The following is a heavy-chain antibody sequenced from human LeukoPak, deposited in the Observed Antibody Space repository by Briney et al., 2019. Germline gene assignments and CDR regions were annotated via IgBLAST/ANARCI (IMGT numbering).Heavy chain of an antibody. Sequence: SLRLSXAXXXFTFSXXAMSWVRQAPGKGLEWVSAISGSGGSTYYADSVKGRFTISRDNSKNTLYLQMNSLRAEDTAVYYCAKDPRIAVAGTPYYFDYWGQGTLVTVSS. CDR3: AKDPRIAVAGTPYYFDY. CDR1: XFTFSXXA. V-gene: IGHV3-23*01. CDR2: ISGSGGST. J-gene: IGHJ4*02. D-gene: IGHD6-19*01.